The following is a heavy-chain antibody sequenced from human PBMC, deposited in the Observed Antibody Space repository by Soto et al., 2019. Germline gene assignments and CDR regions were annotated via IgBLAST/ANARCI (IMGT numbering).Heavy chain of an antibody. J-gene: IGHJ6*02. D-gene: IGHD2-15*01. CDR3: ANSGSLTSYYYDLGV. V-gene: IGHV3-7*01. Sequence: PGGSLRLSCAASGFTFNNYWMSWVRQAPGKGLEWVANIKEDGSEKYYVDSVKGRFTISRDNAKNSLYLQINSLRAEDTAVYYCANSGSLTSYYYDLGVWGQGTTVTVSS. CDR2: IKEDGSEK. CDR1: GFTFNNYW.